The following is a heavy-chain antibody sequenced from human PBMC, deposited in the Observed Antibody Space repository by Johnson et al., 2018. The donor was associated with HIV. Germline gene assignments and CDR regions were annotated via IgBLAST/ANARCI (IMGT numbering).Heavy chain of an antibody. CDR3: AGPGYVDAFDI. CDR1: GFTVSNNY. V-gene: IGHV3-66*04. CDR2: IYAGGTT. J-gene: IGHJ3*02. D-gene: IGHD5-12*01. Sequence: VQLVESGGGLVQFGGSRRLSCEASGFTVSNNYMSWVRQAPGKGLEWVSVIYAGGTTYYADSVKDRFTISRDISKNTLYLQMNSLRAEDTAVYYCAGPGYVDAFDIWGQGTMVTVSS.